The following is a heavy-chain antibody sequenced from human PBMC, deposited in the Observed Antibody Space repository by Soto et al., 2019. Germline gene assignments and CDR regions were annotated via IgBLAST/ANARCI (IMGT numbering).Heavy chain of an antibody. D-gene: IGHD6-13*01. Sequence: SETLSLTCTVSGGSISSGDYYWSWIRQPPGKGLEWIGYIYYSGSTYYNPSLKSRVTISVDTSKNQFSLKLSSVTAADTAVYYCARDHPAASRLDPLGQGTLVTVSS. CDR2: IYYSGST. CDR3: ARDHPAASRLDP. CDR1: GGSISSGDYY. V-gene: IGHV4-30-4*01. J-gene: IGHJ5*02.